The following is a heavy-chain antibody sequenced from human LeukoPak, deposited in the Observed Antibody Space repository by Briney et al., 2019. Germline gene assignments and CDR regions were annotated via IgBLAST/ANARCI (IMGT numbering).Heavy chain of an antibody. V-gene: IGHV4-30-4*07. CDR1: GGSISRGGYF. CDR2: WFDSGST. J-gene: IGHJ3*02. Sequence: SETLSLTCAVSGGSISRGGYFWTWIRQSPGKDLEWIGHWFDSGSTYYNPSLKSRLSISMDTSQKHFSLQLTSVTAADTALYYCARVNWNHGNAFDIWGRGTLVTVSS. CDR3: ARVNWNHGNAFDI. D-gene: IGHD1-1*01.